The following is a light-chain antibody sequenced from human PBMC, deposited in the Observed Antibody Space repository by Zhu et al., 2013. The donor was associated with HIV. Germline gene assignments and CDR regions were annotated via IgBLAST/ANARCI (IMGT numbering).Light chain of an antibody. CDR2: SNN. J-gene: IGLJ2*01. Sequence: QSVLTQAPSASGTPGQRVTISCSGSSSNFGSHTVNWYQQLPGTAPKLLIYSNNQRPSGVPDRFSGSKSGTSASLAISGLQSEDESDYYCSSWDDSLNGVVFGGGTKLTVL. CDR1: SSNFGSHT. CDR3: SSWDDSLNGVV. V-gene: IGLV1-44*01.